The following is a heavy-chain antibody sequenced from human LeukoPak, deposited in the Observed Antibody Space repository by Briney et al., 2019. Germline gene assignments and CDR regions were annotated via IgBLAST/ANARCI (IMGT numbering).Heavy chain of an antibody. CDR2: ISAYNGNT. Sequence: ASVKVSCKASGYTFSSYGISWVRQAPGQELEWMGWISAYNGNTNYAQKVQGRVTMTTDTSTSTAYMELRSLRSDDTAVYYCARGYYYDSSGFHSGGEFDYWGQGTLVTVSS. J-gene: IGHJ4*02. D-gene: IGHD3-22*01. CDR3: ARGYYYDSSGFHSGGEFDY. V-gene: IGHV1-18*01. CDR1: GYTFSSYG.